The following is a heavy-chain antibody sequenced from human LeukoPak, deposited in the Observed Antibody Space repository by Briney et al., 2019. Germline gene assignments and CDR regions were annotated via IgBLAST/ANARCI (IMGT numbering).Heavy chain of an antibody. CDR3: ARGPSGWYGDAFDI. Sequence: GGSLRLSCAASGVTFSSYWMSWVRQAPGKGLEWVANIKQDGSEKYYVDSVKGRFTISRDNAKNSLYLQMNSLRAEDTAVYYCARGPSGWYGDAFDIWGQGTMVTVSS. D-gene: IGHD6-19*01. J-gene: IGHJ3*02. CDR1: GVTFSSYW. CDR2: IKQDGSEK. V-gene: IGHV3-7*01.